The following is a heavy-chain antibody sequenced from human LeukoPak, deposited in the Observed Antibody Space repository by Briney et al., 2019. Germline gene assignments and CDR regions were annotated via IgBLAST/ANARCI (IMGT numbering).Heavy chain of an antibody. D-gene: IGHD6-6*01. V-gene: IGHV5-51*01. CDR1: GYSFTSYW. CDR3: ARPHSYYYYGMDV. CDR2: IYPGDSET. Sequence: GESLKISCKGSGYSFTSYWIGWVRQMPGKGLEWVGIIYPGDSETRYSPSFQGQVTISADKSISTAYLQWSSLKASDTAMYYCARPHSYYYYGMDVWGQGTTVTVSS. J-gene: IGHJ6*02.